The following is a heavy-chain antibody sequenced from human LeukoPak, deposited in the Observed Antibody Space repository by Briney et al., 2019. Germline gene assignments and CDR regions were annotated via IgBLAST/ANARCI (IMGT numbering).Heavy chain of an antibody. CDR2: IYSGGST. CDR3: ARASDSAFDI. CDR1: GFTFSSYS. Sequence: GGSLRLSCAASGFTFSSYSMNWVRQAPGKGLEWVSVIYSGGSTYYADSVKGRFTISRDNSKNTLYLQMNSLRAEDTAVYYCARASDSAFDIWGQGTMVTVSS. V-gene: IGHV3-53*01. J-gene: IGHJ3*02. D-gene: IGHD3-3*01.